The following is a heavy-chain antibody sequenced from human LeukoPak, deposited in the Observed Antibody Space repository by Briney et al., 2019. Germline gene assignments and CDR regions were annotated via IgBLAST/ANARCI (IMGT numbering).Heavy chain of an antibody. CDR3: ARESGKFDY. Sequence: TGGSLRLSCVASGLPIADFAMHWVRQAPGKGLGWVSLSSGDGVSTFYADSVKGRFSISRDNSKNSLSLEMNSLRTEDTAMYYCARESGKFDYWGQGTLVAVSS. CDR1: GLPIADFA. CDR2: SSGDGVST. V-gene: IGHV3-43*02. J-gene: IGHJ4*02.